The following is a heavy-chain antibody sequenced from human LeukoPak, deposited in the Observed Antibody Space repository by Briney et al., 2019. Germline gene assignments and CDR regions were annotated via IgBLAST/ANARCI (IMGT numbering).Heavy chain of an antibody. V-gene: IGHV3-9*01. CDR2: ISWDSSSI. CDR1: GFTLDDYA. Sequence: PGRSLRLSCAASGFTLDDYAMHWVRHAPGKGLEWVSSISWDSSSISYADSVMGRFTISRDNAKNLLYLQMDSLRAEDTAVYHCARDYGNYPYPEVTLDLWGQGTLVTVSS. J-gene: IGHJ5*02. D-gene: IGHD4-11*01. CDR3: ARDYGNYPYPEVTLDL.